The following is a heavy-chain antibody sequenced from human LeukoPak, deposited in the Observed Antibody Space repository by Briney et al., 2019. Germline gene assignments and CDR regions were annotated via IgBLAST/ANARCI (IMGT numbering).Heavy chain of an antibody. CDR3: ATSYDSSGNN. Sequence: GGSLRLSCAASGFTFSIFWMSWVRQAPGKGLEWVANIKQDGSAKYYVDSVKGRFTISRDNARNSLYLEMNNLRAEDTAIYHCATSYDSSGNNWGQGTLVTVSS. CDR1: GFTFSIFW. CDR2: IKQDGSAK. V-gene: IGHV3-7*01. J-gene: IGHJ4*02. D-gene: IGHD3-22*01.